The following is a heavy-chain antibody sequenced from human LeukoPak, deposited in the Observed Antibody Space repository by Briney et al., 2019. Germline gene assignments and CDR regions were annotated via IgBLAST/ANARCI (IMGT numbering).Heavy chain of an antibody. CDR2: IYSSGNT. V-gene: IGHV4-39*07. CDR1: GGSISSSYY. J-gene: IGHJ3*02. CDR3: ARDMTGSGWNDAFDI. D-gene: IGHD6-19*01. Sequence: PSETLSLTCTVSGGSISSSYYWGWIRQPPGKGLEWIGSIYSSGNTNYNPALMSRVTISLDTSKNQLSLSLSSVTAADTAVYYCARDMTGSGWNDAFDIWGQGTMVTVSS.